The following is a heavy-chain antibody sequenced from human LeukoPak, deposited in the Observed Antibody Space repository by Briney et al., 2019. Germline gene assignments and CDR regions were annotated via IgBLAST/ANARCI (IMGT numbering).Heavy chain of an antibody. Sequence: GASVKVSCKASGGTFSSYAISWVRQAPGQGLEWMGGIIPIFGTANYAQKFQGRVTITADKSTSTAYMELSSLRSEDTAVYYCARGRRDYYEPMDVWGKGTTVTVSS. J-gene: IGHJ6*03. CDR3: ARGRRDYYEPMDV. D-gene: IGHD3-16*01. CDR1: GGTFSSYA. CDR2: IIPIFGTA. V-gene: IGHV1-69*06.